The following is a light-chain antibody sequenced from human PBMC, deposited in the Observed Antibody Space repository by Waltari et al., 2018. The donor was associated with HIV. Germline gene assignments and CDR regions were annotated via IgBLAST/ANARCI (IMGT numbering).Light chain of an antibody. V-gene: IGLV7-46*01. CDR1: TGEVTSGHY. CDR2: DAG. Sequence: QAVVTQEPSLTVSPGETVTLTCGSTTGEVTSGHYHHWFQQKPGQGRRTLIFDAGHKHSWTPARFSGSLLGGKAALTLSGAQPEDEAGYYCLLSLFGYWVFGGGTKLTVL. J-gene: IGLJ3*02. CDR3: LLSLFGYWV.